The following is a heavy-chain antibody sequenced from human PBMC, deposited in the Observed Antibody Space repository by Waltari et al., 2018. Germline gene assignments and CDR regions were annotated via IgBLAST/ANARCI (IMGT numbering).Heavy chain of an antibody. V-gene: IGHV5-10-1*01. D-gene: IGHD2-2*01. CDR3: VRHRTTYPLEIDY. CDR1: VYSLTSHG. Sequence: EVQLVQSGAEVKKPEESPRISCEGSVYSLTSHGVSWVCQRPGKGLEWGGGVDPSDSFRNYGPAFEGHVTISVDQSLRTAYLQWDSLKASDTAIYYCVRHRTTYPLEIDYWGQGTLVTVSS. J-gene: IGHJ4*02. CDR2: VDPSDSFR.